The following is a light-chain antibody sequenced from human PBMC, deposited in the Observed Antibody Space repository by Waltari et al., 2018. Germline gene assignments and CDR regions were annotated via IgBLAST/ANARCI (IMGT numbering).Light chain of an antibody. CDR2: DAS. CDR3: QQYDNLPRT. J-gene: IGKJ3*01. V-gene: IGKV1-33*01. CDR1: HDISNY. Sequence: DIQMTQSPSSLSASVGDRVTLTCQASHDISNYLNWYQQKPGKAPKLLIYDASNLETGVPSRFSGSGSGTDFTFTISSLQPEDIATYYCQQYDNLPRTFGPGTKVDIK.